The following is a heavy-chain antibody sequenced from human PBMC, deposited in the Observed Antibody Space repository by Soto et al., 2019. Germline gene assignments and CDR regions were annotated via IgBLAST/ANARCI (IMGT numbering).Heavy chain of an antibody. CDR2: IKQDGSEK. J-gene: IGHJ4*02. CDR1: GFIFSSYW. CDR3: ARDEYYDFWSGYYSIRTANFDY. V-gene: IGHV3-7*05. Sequence: PGWSLRLTCAASGFIFSSYWMSWVRQAPGKGLEWVANIKQDGSEKYYVDSVKGRFTISRDNAKNSLYLQMNSLRAEDTAVYYCARDEYYDFWSGYYSIRTANFDYWGQGTLVTVSS. D-gene: IGHD3-3*01.